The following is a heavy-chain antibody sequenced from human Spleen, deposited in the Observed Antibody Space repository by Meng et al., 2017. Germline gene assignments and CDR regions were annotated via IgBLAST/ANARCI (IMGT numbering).Heavy chain of an antibody. V-gene: IGHV4-31*03. CDR2: IYYRGNT. Sequence: QVRRQESGPGLVKPSPTLSLTCTVSGGSIISSDSYWSWIRQRPGKGLEWIGYIYYRGNTYYNPSLESRVNISIDTSENRFSLNLSSVTSADTAVFFCARRKFRGVAFDVWGQGTMVTVSS. D-gene: IGHD3-10*01. J-gene: IGHJ3*01. CDR1: GGSIISSDSY. CDR3: ARRKFRGVAFDV.